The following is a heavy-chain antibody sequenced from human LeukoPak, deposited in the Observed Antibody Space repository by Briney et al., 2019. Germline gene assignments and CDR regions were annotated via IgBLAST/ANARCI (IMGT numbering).Heavy chain of an antibody. Sequence: SETLSLTCTVSGASISSYYWSWIRQPAGKGLEWIGRVYTSGSTNYNPSLKSRVTMSVDTSKNQFSLKLSSVTAADTAVYYCARSERSREYGADEYYFDYWGQGTLVTVSS. CDR1: GASISSYY. J-gene: IGHJ4*02. D-gene: IGHD3-10*01. V-gene: IGHV4-4*07. CDR3: ARSERSREYGADEYYFDY. CDR2: VYTSGST.